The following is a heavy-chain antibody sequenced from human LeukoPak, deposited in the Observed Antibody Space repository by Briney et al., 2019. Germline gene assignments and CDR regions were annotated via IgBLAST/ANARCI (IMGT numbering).Heavy chain of an antibody. CDR3: ARGGFWSGYYSSPSYYGMDV. CDR1: GFTFSSYA. J-gene: IGHJ6*02. CDR2: ISYDGSNK. V-gene: IGHV3-30*04. D-gene: IGHD3-3*01. Sequence: GRSLRLSCAASGFTFSSYAMHWVRQAPGKGLEWVAVISYDGSNKYYADSVKGRFTISRDNSKNTLYLQMNSLRAEDTAVYYCARGGFWSGYYSSPSYYGMDVWGQGTTVTVSS.